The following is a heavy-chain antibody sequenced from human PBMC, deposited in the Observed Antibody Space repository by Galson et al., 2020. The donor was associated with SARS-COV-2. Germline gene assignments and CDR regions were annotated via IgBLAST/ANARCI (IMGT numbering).Heavy chain of an antibody. Sequence: ETLETLSLTCTVSGGSISSSSYYWGWIRQPPGKGLEWIGSIYYSGSTYYNPSLKSRVTISVDTSKNQFSLKLSSVTAADTAVYYCARSYGHDAYYYGMDVRGQGTTVTVSS. V-gene: IGHV4-39*01. J-gene: IGHJ6*02. CDR2: IYYSGST. CDR3: ARSYGHDAYYYGMDV. CDR1: GGSISSSSYY. D-gene: IGHD3-16*01.